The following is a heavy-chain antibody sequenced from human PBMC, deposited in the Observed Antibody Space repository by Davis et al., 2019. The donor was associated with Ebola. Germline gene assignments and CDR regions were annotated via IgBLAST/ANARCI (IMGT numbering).Heavy chain of an antibody. V-gene: IGHV1-18*01. Sequence: ASVKVSCKASGYTFTSYGISWVRQAPGQGLEWMGWISAYNGNTNYAQNFQGRVTITADKSTSTAYMELSSLRSEDTAVYYCARDKDIVVVPDAKDGKYYYYGMDVWGQGTTATVSS. D-gene: IGHD2-2*01. CDR1: GYTFTSYG. J-gene: IGHJ6*02. CDR2: ISAYNGNT. CDR3: ARDKDIVVVPDAKDGKYYYYGMDV.